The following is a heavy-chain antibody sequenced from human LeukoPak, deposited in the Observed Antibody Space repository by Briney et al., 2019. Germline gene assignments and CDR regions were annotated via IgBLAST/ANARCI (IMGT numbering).Heavy chain of an antibody. Sequence: GGSLRLSCAASGFTFSSYAMHWVRQAPGKGLEWVAVISYGGSNKYYADSVKGRFTISRDNSKNTLYLQMSSLRAEDAAVYYCAKDLGTYDDDLTGYVHYYFYMDVWGKGTTVTISS. J-gene: IGHJ6*03. CDR3: AKDLGTYDDDLTGYVHYYFYMDV. CDR1: GFTFSSYA. CDR2: ISYGGSNK. D-gene: IGHD3-9*01. V-gene: IGHV3-30*04.